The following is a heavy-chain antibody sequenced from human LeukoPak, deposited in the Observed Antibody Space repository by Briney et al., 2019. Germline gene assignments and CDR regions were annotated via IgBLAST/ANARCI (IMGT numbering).Heavy chain of an antibody. Sequence: ASVKVSCKASGGTFSSYAISWVRQAPGQGLEWMGRIIPIFGTANYAQKFQGRVTITTDESTGTAYMELSSLRSEDTAVYYCARDFPAGYSGFDYFDYWGQGTLVTVSS. CDR2: IIPIFGTA. V-gene: IGHV1-69*05. CDR3: ARDFPAGYSGFDYFDY. CDR1: GGTFSSYA. D-gene: IGHD5-12*01. J-gene: IGHJ4*02.